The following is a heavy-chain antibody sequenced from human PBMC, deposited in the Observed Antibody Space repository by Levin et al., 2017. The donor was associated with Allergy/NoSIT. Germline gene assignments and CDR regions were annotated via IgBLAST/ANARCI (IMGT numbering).Heavy chain of an antibody. J-gene: IGHJ3*02. CDR3: ARDIGHYEIPRAFDI. CDR2: IYYSGST. V-gene: IGHV4-39*07. Sequence: SQTLSLTCTVSGGSISSSSYYWGWIRQPPGKGLEWIGSIYYSGSTYYNPSLKSRVTISVDTSKNQFSLKLSSVTAADTAVYYCARDIGHYEIPRAFDIWGQGTMVTVSS. CDR1: GGSISSSSYY. D-gene: IGHD4-17*01.